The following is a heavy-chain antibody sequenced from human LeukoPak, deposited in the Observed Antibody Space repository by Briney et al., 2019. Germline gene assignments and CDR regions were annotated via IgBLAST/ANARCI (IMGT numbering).Heavy chain of an antibody. D-gene: IGHD3-22*01. CDR2: ISGSGGST. Sequence: GGSLRLSCAASGFTFSSYAMSWVRQAPGKGLEWVSAISGSGGSTYYADSVKGRFTISRDNSKNTLYLQMNSLRAEDTAVYYCAKALNWFIMIVVSAFDIWGQGTMVTVSS. CDR1: GFTFSSYA. J-gene: IGHJ3*02. CDR3: AKALNWFIMIVVSAFDI. V-gene: IGHV3-23*01.